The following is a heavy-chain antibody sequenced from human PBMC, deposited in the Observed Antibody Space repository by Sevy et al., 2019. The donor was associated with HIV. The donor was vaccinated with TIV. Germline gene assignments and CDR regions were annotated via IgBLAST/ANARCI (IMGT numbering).Heavy chain of an antibody. CDR3: AREGCTRPHDY. V-gene: IGHV3-23*01. CDR1: GFTFSKYS. Sequence: GGSLRLSCAASGFTFSKYSMSWVRQPPGKGLEWVSTLSFGCGEINYADSVKGRFTISRDNSKRSVYLKMNNLRPEDTAVYYCAREGCTRPHDYWGQGTLVTVSS. CDR2: LSFGCGEI. J-gene: IGHJ4*02. D-gene: IGHD2-8*01.